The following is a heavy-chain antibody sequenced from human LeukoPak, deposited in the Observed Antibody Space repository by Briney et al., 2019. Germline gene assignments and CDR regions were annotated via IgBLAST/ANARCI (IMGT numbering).Heavy chain of an antibody. Sequence: ASVKVSCKVSGYTLTELSMHWVRQAPGKGLGWREGFIPEDGETIYAQKFQGRVTMTEDTSTDTAYMELSSLRSEDTAVYYCATATPQNYYDSSGYYFGWFDPWGQGTLVTVSS. CDR3: ATATPQNYYDSSGYYFGWFDP. J-gene: IGHJ5*02. CDR2: FIPEDGET. D-gene: IGHD3-22*01. CDR1: GYTLTELS. V-gene: IGHV1-24*01.